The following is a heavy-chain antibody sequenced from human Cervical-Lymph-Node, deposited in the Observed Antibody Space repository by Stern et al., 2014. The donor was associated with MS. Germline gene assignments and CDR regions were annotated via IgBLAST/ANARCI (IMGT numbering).Heavy chain of an antibody. J-gene: IGHJ4*02. Sequence: QVQLVESGAEVKKPGSSVKVSCKASGGTFSSYAISWVRQAPGKGLEWMGGIIPIFGTANYAQKVQGRVTITADESPNTAYMELSSLRSEDTAVYYCARGDYGDYGRDCWGQGTRVTVSS. CDR2: IIPIFGTA. CDR3: ARGDYGDYGRDC. V-gene: IGHV1-69*01. CDR1: GGTFSSYA. D-gene: IGHD4-17*01.